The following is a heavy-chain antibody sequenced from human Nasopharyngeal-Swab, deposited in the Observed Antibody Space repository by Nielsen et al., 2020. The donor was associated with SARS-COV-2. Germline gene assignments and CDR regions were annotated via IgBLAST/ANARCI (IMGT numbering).Heavy chain of an antibody. CDR3: ARGLTHYDFWSGYSHYYYYYYMDV. J-gene: IGHJ6*03. CDR2: IYYSGST. CDR1: GGSISSYY. V-gene: IGHV4-59*01. Sequence: SETLSLTCTVSGGSISSYYWSWIRQPPGQGLEWNGYIYYSGSTNYNPSLKYRVTISVDPSKNQFSLKLSSVTAADTAGYYCARGLTHYDFWSGYSHYYYYYYMDVWGKGTTVTVSS. D-gene: IGHD3-3*01.